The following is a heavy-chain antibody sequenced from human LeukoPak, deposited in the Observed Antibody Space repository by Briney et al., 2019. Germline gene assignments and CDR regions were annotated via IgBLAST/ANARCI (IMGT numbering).Heavy chain of an antibody. J-gene: IGHJ4*02. V-gene: IGHV3-23*01. CDR2: ISGSGDST. Sequence: GGSLGLSCAASGFTFSSYAMSWVRQAPGKGLEWVSAISGSGDSTYYGDSVKGRFTISRDNSKNTLYLQMNSLRAEDTAVYYCAKTRPLDSSSWSHGDYWGQGTLVTVSS. CDR1: GFTFSSYA. D-gene: IGHD6-13*01. CDR3: AKTRPLDSSSWSHGDY.